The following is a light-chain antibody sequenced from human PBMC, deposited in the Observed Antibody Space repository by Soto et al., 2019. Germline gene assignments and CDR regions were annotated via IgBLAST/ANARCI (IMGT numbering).Light chain of an antibody. CDR1: QSISSW. V-gene: IGKV1-5*03. CDR2: KAS. Sequence: IQMTQSPSTLSASVGDRVTITCRASQSISSWLAWYQQKPGKAPKLLIYKASSLESGVPSRFSGSGSGTEFTLTISSLQPDDFATHYCQQYNSYPWAFGQGTKVEIX. J-gene: IGKJ1*01. CDR3: QQYNSYPWA.